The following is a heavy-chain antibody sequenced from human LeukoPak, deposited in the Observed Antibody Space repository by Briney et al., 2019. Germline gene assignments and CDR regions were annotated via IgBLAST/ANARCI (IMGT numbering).Heavy chain of an antibody. Sequence: ASVKVSCKASGYTFTSYGISWVRQAPGQGLEWMGWISAYNGNTNYAQKLQGRVTMTTDTSTSTAYMELRSLRSDDTAVYYCARDPYDYVWGSYRYGFDYWGQGTLVTVSS. J-gene: IGHJ4*02. V-gene: IGHV1-18*01. CDR3: ARDPYDYVWGSYRYGFDY. CDR2: ISAYNGNT. D-gene: IGHD3-16*02. CDR1: GYTFTSYG.